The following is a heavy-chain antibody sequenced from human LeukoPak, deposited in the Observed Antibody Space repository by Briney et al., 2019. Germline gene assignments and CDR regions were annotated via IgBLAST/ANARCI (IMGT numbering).Heavy chain of an antibody. Sequence: PGGSLTLSCAASGFTFSSYCMHWVRQAPGKGLEWVAVIWNDGSNKYYADSVKGRFTISRDTSKNTLYLQMNSLRAEDTAVYSCATYYYGSGSPPDASDMWGQGRMVTASS. D-gene: IGHD3-10*01. CDR2: IWNDGSNK. CDR3: ATYYYGSGSPPDASDM. CDR1: GFTFSSYC. V-gene: IGHV3-33*01. J-gene: IGHJ3*02.